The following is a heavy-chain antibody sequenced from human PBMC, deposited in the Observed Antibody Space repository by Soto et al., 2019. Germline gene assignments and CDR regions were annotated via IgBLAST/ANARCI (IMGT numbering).Heavy chain of an antibody. CDR1: GFTFSSYA. D-gene: IGHD2-15*01. Sequence: GGSLRLSCAASGFTFSSYALSWVRQAPGRGLEWVSAISAAGDNTYYADSVKGRFTISRDNSKNTLYLQMNSLRAEDAALYYCAKAPQDIWSYSLHGMDDWGQGTTVTVSS. J-gene: IGHJ6*02. V-gene: IGHV3-23*01. CDR2: ISAAGDNT. CDR3: AKAPQDIWSYSLHGMDD.